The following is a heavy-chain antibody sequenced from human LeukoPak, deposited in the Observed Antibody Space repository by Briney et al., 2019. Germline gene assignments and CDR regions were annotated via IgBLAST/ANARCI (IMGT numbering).Heavy chain of an antibody. D-gene: IGHD3-22*01. CDR2: IYSGGST. Sequence: GGSLRLSCAVSGFTVSSNYMSWVRQAPGKGLEWVSVIYSGGSTYYADSVKGRFTISRENSKNTLYLQMNSLRAEDTAVYYCYSMIVVEIRVINDYWGQGTLVTVSS. CDR1: GFTVSSNY. CDR3: YSMIVVEIRVINDY. J-gene: IGHJ4*02. V-gene: IGHV3-66*01.